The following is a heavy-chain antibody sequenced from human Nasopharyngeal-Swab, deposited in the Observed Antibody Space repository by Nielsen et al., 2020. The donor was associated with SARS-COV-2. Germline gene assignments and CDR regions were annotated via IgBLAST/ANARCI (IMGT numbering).Heavy chain of an antibody. CDR1: GYTFTGYY. J-gene: IGHJ3*02. Sequence: ASVKVSCKASGYTFTGYYMHWVRQAPGQGLEWIGWINPNSGGTKYAQKFQGWITMTRDTSISTAYMELSRLRSDDTAVYYCARRYSSGWYQDAFDIWGQGTMVTVSS. CDR3: ARRYSSGWYQDAFDI. CDR2: INPNSGGT. V-gene: IGHV1-2*04. D-gene: IGHD6-19*01.